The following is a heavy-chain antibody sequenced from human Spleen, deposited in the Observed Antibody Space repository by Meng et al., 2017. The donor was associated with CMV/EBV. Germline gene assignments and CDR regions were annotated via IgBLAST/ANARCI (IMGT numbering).Heavy chain of an antibody. D-gene: IGHD2-2*01. J-gene: IGHJ5*02. Sequence: GESLKISCAASGFTFSSYGMHWVRQAPGKGLEWVAVIWYDGSNKYYADSVKGRFTISRDNSKNTLYLQMNSLRAEDTAVYYCAKDGAWEYQLLHQNWFDPWGQGTLVTVSS. CDR3: AKDGAWEYQLLHQNWFDP. CDR2: IWYDGSNK. V-gene: IGHV3-33*06. CDR1: GFTFSSYG.